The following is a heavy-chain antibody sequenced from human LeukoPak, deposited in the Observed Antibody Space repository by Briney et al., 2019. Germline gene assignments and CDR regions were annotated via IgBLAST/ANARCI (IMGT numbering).Heavy chain of an antibody. CDR3: TRDQEGSDY. CDR2: IRSSGNII. J-gene: IGHJ4*02. V-gene: IGHV3-48*01. Sequence: GGSLRLSCAASGFTFSSYSMNWVRQAPGKGLEWVSYIRSSGNIIYYADSVKGRFTISRDNAKNSLYLQMNSLRAEDTAVYYCTRDQEGSDYWGQGTLVTVSS. CDR1: GFTFSSYS.